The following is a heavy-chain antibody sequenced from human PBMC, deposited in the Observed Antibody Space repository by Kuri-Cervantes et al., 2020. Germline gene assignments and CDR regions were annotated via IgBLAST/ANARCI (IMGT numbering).Heavy chain of an antibody. CDR3: AKALNTIFEEVHDAFDI. CDR2: ISSSSSYI. J-gene: IGHJ3*02. Sequence: GESLKISCAASGFTFSSYSMNWVRQAPGKGLEWVSSISSSSSYIYYADSVKGRFTISRDNAKNSLYLQMNSLRAEDTALYYCAKALNTIFEEVHDAFDIWGQGTMVTVSS. CDR1: GFTFSSYS. V-gene: IGHV3-21*04. D-gene: IGHD3-3*01.